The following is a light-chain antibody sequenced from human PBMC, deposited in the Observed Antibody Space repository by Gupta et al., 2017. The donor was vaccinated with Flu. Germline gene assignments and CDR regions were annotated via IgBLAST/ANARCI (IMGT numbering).Light chain of an antibody. J-gene: IGKJ1*01. CDR3: QQYVGSPRT. Sequence: GTLSLSPGDRATLSCRASRSVTSNFLAWFQHKPGQAPRLLIYDASIRATGIPDRFGGSGSGTDFTLTISRLEPEDFAVYYCQQYVGSPRTFGQGTKVEIK. CDR2: DAS. V-gene: IGKV3-20*01. CDR1: RSVTSNF.